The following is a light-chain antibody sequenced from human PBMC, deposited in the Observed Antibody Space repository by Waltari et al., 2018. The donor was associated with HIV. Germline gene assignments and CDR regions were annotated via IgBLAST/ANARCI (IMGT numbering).Light chain of an antibody. CDR1: SDDVGYYNY. J-gene: IGLJ3*02. Sequence: QSALTQPASVSGSPGQSIVISCTGTSDDVGYYNYVSLYQQHPGKVPKLVIYDVTSRPSGVSNRFSGSKSGNTASLTISGLRADDEADYYCSSYVGSSTSWLFGGGTKLTV. V-gene: IGLV2-14*03. CDR3: SSYVGSSTSWL. CDR2: DVT.